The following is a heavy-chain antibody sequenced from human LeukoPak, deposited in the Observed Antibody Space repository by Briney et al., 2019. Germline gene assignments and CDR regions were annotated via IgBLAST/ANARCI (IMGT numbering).Heavy chain of an antibody. CDR1: GFTFSSYG. CDR3: AREYGFWSLTLDY. CDR2: IWYDGSNK. V-gene: IGHV3-33*01. D-gene: IGHD3-3*01. Sequence: GGSLRLSCAASGFTFSSYGMHWVRQAPGKGLEWVAVIWYDGSNKYYADSVKGRFTISRDNSKNTLYLQMNSLRAEDTAVYYCAREYGFWSLTLDYWGQGTLVTVSS. J-gene: IGHJ4*02.